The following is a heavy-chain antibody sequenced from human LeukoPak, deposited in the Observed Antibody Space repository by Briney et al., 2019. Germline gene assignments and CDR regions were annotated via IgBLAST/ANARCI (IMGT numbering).Heavy chain of an antibody. CDR1: GYTFTGYY. V-gene: IGHV1-2*02. CDR3: AHHSRGRGRGYYYFDY. Sequence: GASVKVSCKASGYTFTGYYMHWVRQAPGQGLEWMGWINPNSGGTNYAQKLQGRVTMTRDTSISTAYMELSRLRSDDTAVYYCAHHSRGRGRGYYYFDYWGQGTLVTVSS. CDR2: INPNSGGT. D-gene: IGHD5-12*01. J-gene: IGHJ4*02.